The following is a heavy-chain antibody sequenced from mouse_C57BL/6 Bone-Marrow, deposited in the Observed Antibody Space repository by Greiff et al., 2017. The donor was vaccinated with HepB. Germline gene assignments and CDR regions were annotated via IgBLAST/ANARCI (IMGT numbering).Heavy chain of an antibody. CDR3: ARRGLITAVVYFDC. Sequence: QVQLQQPGAELVKPGASVKLSCKASGYTFTSYWMHWVKQRPGQGLEWIGMIHPNSGSTNYNEKFKSKATLTVDKSSRTAYMQRSSLTSEDSAVYYCARRGLITAVVYFDCWGQGTTLTVSS. V-gene: IGHV1-64*01. CDR2: IHPNSGST. CDR1: GYTFTSYW. J-gene: IGHJ2*01. D-gene: IGHD1-1*01.